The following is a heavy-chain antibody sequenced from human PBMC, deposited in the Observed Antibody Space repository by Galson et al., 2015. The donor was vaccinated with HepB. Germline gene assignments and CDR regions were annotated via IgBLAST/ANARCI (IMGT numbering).Heavy chain of an antibody. CDR2: IYSDGST. Sequence: SLRLSCAASGFTVNSYYMSWVRQAPGRGLEWVSFIYSDGSTYYADSVKGRFTISRDNSKNTLYLQMNSLRAEDTAVYYCARGPRPLYGMDVWGQGTTVTVSS. CDR3: ARGPRPLYGMDV. J-gene: IGHJ6*02. V-gene: IGHV3-53*01. CDR1: GFTVNSYY.